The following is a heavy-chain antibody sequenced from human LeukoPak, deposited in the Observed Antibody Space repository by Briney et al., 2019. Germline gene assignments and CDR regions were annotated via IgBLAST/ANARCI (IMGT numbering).Heavy chain of an antibody. Sequence: PSQTLSLTCTVSGASISSGDYYWSWIRQPPGKGLEWIGSIYYSGSTFHYNPSLKRRVAISIDTSKNQFSLSLSSVTAADTAVYYCASTNCSRSSCFGANWFDPWGQGTLVTVSS. D-gene: IGHD2-2*01. CDR1: GASISSGDYY. V-gene: IGHV4-30-4*08. CDR2: IYYSGST. J-gene: IGHJ5*02. CDR3: ASTNCSRSSCFGANWFDP.